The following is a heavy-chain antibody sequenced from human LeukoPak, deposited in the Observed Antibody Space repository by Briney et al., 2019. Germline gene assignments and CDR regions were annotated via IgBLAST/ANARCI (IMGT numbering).Heavy chain of an antibody. J-gene: IGHJ5*02. Sequence: SVKVSCKASGGTFSSYAISWVRQAPGQGLEWMGGIIPIFGTANYAQKFQGRVTITADESTGTAYMELSSLRSEDTAVYYCARPYCSSTSCYGGWFDPWGQGTLVTVSS. D-gene: IGHD2-2*01. CDR2: IIPIFGTA. CDR1: GGTFSSYA. CDR3: ARPYCSSTSCYGGWFDP. V-gene: IGHV1-69*13.